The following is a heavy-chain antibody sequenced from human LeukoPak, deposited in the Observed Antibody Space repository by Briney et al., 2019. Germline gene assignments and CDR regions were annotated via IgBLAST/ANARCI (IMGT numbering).Heavy chain of an antibody. CDR2: INQDESEE. V-gene: IGHV3-7*01. Sequence: GGSLRLSCAASGFPFSTYWMSWVRQAPGKGLQWVANINQDESEENSVDSVKGRFTISRDNAKNSLYLQMNSLRGEDTAVYYCARDLTGPYFYYGMDVWGQGTTVTVSS. J-gene: IGHJ6*02. CDR1: GFPFSTYW. CDR3: ARDLTGPYFYYGMDV.